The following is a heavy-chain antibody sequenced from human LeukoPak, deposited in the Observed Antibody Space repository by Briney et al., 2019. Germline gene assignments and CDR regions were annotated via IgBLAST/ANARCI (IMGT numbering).Heavy chain of an antibody. J-gene: IGHJ3*02. CDR3: ARDQSYGIDAFDI. V-gene: IGHV3-53*01. CDR2: IYSGGST. CDR1: GFTFSSYA. D-gene: IGHD2-8*01. Sequence: GGSLRLSCAASGFTFSSYAMSWVRQAPGKGLEWVSVIYSGGSTYYADSVKGRFTISRDNSKNTLYLQMNSLRAEDTAVYYCARDQSYGIDAFDIWGQGTMVTVSS.